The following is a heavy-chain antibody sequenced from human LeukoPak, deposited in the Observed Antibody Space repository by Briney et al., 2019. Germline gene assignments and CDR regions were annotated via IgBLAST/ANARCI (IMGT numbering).Heavy chain of an antibody. Sequence: GASVKVSCKASGYTFTSYYMHWVRQAPGQGLEWMGWISAYAQKLQGRVTMTTDTSTSTAYMELRSLRSDDTAVYYCARDARITMVRGVIISTSCGYWGQGTLVTVSS. CDR3: ARDARITMVRGVIISTSCGY. D-gene: IGHD3-10*01. CDR1: GYTFTSYY. V-gene: IGHV1-18*04. J-gene: IGHJ4*02. CDR2: ISA.